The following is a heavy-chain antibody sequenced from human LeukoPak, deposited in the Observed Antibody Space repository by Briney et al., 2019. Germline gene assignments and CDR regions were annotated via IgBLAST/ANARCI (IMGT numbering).Heavy chain of an antibody. D-gene: IGHD6-6*01. CDR3: ARDWDRWQLVRGSSFDY. CDR1: GFTFSSYA. CDR2: ISGSGGST. V-gene: IGHV3-23*01. J-gene: IGHJ4*02. Sequence: GGSLRLSCAASGFTFSSYAMSWVRQAPGKGLEWVSAISGSGGSTYYADSVKGRFTISRDNSKNTLYLQMNSLRAEDTAVYYCARDWDRWQLVRGSSFDYWGQGTLVTVSS.